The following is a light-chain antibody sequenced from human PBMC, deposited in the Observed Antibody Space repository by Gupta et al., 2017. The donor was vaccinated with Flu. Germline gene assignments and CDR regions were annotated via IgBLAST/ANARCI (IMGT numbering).Light chain of an antibody. V-gene: IGKV1-33*01. CDR3: QQYDNLPPPT. CDR2: DAS. J-gene: IGKJ5*01. CDR1: QDISNY. Sequence: DIQMTQSPSSLSASVGDRDTITCQASQDISNYLNWYQQKPGKAPKLLIYDASNLETGVPSRFSGSGSGTDFTFTISSLQPEDIATYYCQQYDNLPPPTFGQGTRLEIK.